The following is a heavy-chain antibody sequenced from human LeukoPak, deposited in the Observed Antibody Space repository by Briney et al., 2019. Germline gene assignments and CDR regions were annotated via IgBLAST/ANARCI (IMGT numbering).Heavy chain of an antibody. CDR2: IWYDGSNK. CDR1: GFTFSSYG. Sequence: PGRSLRLSCAASGFTFSSYGMHWVRQAPGKGLEWVAVIWYDGSNKYYADSVKGRFTISRDNSKNTLYLQMNSLRAEDTAVYYCAGAPQVPEAYCGGDCYSGLDYWGQGTLVTVST. D-gene: IGHD2-21*02. J-gene: IGHJ4*02. V-gene: IGHV3-33*01. CDR3: AGAPQVPEAYCGGDCYSGLDY.